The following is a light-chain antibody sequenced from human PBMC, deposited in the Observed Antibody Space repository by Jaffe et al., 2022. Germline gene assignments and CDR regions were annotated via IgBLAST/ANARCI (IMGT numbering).Light chain of an antibody. CDR2: AAS. Sequence: DIQLTQSPSFLSASVGDRVTITCRASQDISSFLAWYQQKPGKAPKVLIYAASTLPSGVPSRFSGSGSGTEFTLTISSLQPEDFATYYCQQLNSYPRTFGQGTKLEIK. J-gene: IGKJ2*01. CDR3: QQLNSYPRT. V-gene: IGKV1-9*01. CDR1: QDISSF.